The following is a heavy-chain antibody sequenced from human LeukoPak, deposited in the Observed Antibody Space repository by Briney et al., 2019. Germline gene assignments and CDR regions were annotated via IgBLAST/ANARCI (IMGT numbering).Heavy chain of an antibody. D-gene: IGHD6-13*01. CDR2: FDPEDGET. CDR3: AKESMGKYSSSWLDY. J-gene: IGHJ4*02. CDR1: GYTLTELS. Sequence: ASVKVSCKVSGYTLTELSMHWVRQAPGKGLEWMGGFDPEDGETIYAQKFQGRVTMTEDTSTDTAYMELNSLRAEDTAVYYCAKESMGKYSSSWLDYWGQGTLVTVSS. V-gene: IGHV1-24*01.